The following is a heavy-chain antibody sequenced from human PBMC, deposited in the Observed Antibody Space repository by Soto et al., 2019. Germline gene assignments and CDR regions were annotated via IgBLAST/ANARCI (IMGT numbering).Heavy chain of an antibody. CDR2: IHYSGTT. D-gene: IGHD2-8*01. Sequence: PSETLSLTCTVSCTSISSYYWSLIRHPPGKGLEWIANIHYSGTTNYNPSLASRVTLSVDTSKNQFSLKMTSVTAADRAMYFCARYHSYAIEYWGRGTLVHGSS. CDR3: ARYHSYAIEY. CDR1: CTSISSYY. V-gene: IGHV4-59*01. J-gene: IGHJ4*02.